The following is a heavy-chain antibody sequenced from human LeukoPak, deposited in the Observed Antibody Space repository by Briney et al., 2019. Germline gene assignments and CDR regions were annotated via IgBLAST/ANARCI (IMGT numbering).Heavy chain of an antibody. CDR3: ARGLGTVVPADY. Sequence: GGSLRLSCAASGFTFSSYAMSWVRQAPGKGLEWVSYISSSGSTIYYADSVKGRFTISRDNAKNSLYLQMNSLRAEDTAVYYCARGLGTVVPADYWGQGTLVTVSS. J-gene: IGHJ4*02. CDR1: GFTFSSYA. V-gene: IGHV3-48*03. CDR2: ISSSGSTI. D-gene: IGHD2-2*01.